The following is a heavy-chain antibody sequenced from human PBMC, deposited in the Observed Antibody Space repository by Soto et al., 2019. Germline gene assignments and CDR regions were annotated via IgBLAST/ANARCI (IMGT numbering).Heavy chain of an antibody. CDR2: IIPLFGTT. V-gene: IGHV1-69*01. CDR1: GDTFSNYA. Sequence: QVQLVQSGAEVKEPGSSVTVSCKASGDTFSNYATTWVRQAPGQGLEWMGAIIPLFGTTNYAQKFEGRVTVIADESTSTAYMELSSLTSEDTAIYYCARVFADGWVEPGAVRGYFDTWGQETLVTVSS. CDR3: ARVFADGWVEPGAVRGYFDT. J-gene: IGHJ4*02. D-gene: IGHD3-10*01.